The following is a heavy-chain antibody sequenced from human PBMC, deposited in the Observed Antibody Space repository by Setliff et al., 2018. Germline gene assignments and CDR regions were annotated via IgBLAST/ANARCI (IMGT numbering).Heavy chain of an antibody. Sequence: PGGSLRLSCAASGFTFRDYGMNWVRQVPGKGLEWVSGTNWNGDDISYADSVKGRFTISRDNAKNSLYLQMNSLRADDTAVYYCARSEANGGHDPFDIWGQGTMVTVSS. J-gene: IGHJ3*02. CDR1: GFTFRDYG. V-gene: IGHV3-20*04. D-gene: IGHD5-12*01. CDR2: TNWNGDDI. CDR3: ARSEANGGHDPFDI.